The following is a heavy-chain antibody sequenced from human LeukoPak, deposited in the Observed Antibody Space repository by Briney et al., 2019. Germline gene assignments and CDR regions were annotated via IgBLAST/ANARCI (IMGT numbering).Heavy chain of an antibody. CDR3: ARQGSNYGGNSGPPYFDY. Sequence: SETLSLTCTVSGGSISSYYWSWIRQPPGKGLEWIGYIYYSGSTNYNPSHKSRVTISVDTSKNQFSLKLSSVTAADTAVYYCARQGSNYGGNSGPPYFDYWGQGTLVTVSS. J-gene: IGHJ4*02. CDR2: IYYSGST. V-gene: IGHV4-59*08. D-gene: IGHD4-23*01. CDR1: GGSISSYY.